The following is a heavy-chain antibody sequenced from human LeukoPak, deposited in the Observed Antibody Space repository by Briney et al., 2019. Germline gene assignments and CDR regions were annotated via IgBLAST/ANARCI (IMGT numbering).Heavy chain of an antibody. J-gene: IGHJ5*02. D-gene: IGHD5-18*01. V-gene: IGHV3-23*01. CDR2: ISGSGGST. CDR3: AKTDTARETACDL. CDR1: GFTFSSYA. Sequence: PGGSLTLSCPASGFTFSSYAMSCVRQAPGKGLEWVSAISGSGGSTYYADSGKGRITISRDNSKNTLYLQMNSMIPHSPAVIYLAKTDTARETACDLWGQGTVDTVSS.